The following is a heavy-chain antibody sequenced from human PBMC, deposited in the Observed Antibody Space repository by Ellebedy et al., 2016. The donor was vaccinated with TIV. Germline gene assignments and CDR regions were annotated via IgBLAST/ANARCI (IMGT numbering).Heavy chain of an antibody. J-gene: IGHJ4*02. CDR1: GFTFSSYG. D-gene: IGHD6-13*01. CDR2: ISYDGNNQ. CDR3: ARDPRYSSSWYEHVFDY. V-gene: IGHV3-30*03. Sequence: GESLKISCAASGFTFSSYGLHWVRQAPGKGLEWVAVISYDGNNQYYADSVKDRFTISRDNSKNTLYLQMNSLRAEDTAVYYCARDPRYSSSWYEHVFDYWGQGTVVTVSS.